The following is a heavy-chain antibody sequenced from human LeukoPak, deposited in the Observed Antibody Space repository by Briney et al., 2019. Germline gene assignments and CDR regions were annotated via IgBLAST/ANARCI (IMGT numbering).Heavy chain of an antibody. CDR3: AKDPPRYFYDNSGYD. CDR2: IRFDGTNK. Sequence: GGSLRLSCAASRFTFSSYGMHWVRQAPGKGLEWVSFIRFDGTNKYYADSVKGRFTISRDNSKNTLYPQMNSLRAEDTAVYYCAKDPPRYFYDNSGYDWGQGTLVTVSS. CDR1: RFTFSSYG. J-gene: IGHJ4*02. V-gene: IGHV3-30*02. D-gene: IGHD3-22*01.